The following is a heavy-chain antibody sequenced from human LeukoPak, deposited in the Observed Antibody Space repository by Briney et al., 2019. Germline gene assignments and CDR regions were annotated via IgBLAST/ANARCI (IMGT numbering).Heavy chain of an antibody. CDR3: ARGEAGSYNN. J-gene: IGHJ4*02. CDR2: IYTSGST. D-gene: IGHD3-10*01. V-gene: IGHV4-59*10. Sequence: SETLSLTCAVYGGSISSYYWSWIRQPAGKGLEWIGRIYTSGSTNYNPSLKSRVTMSVDTSNNQFSLKLSSVTAADTAIYYFARGEAGSYNNWGQGTLVTASS. CDR1: GGSISSYY.